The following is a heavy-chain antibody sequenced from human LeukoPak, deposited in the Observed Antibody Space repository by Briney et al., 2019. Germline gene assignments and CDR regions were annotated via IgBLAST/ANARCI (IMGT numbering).Heavy chain of an antibody. V-gene: IGHV4-34*01. Sequence: PSETLSLTCAVYGGSFSGYYWSWIRQPPGKGLESIGEINHSGSTNYNPSLKSRVTISVDTSKNQFSLKLSSVTAADTAVYYCARETKYYGSGSYFDYWGQGTLVTVSS. CDR1: GGSFSGYY. CDR3: ARETKYYGSGSYFDY. D-gene: IGHD3-10*01. CDR2: INHSGST. J-gene: IGHJ4*02.